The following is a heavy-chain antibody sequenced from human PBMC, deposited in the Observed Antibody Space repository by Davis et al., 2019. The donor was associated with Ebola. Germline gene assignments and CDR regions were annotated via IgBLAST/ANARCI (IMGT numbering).Heavy chain of an antibody. D-gene: IGHD3-3*01. Sequence: GESLKISCAASGFTFSSYWMSWVRQAPGKGLEWVANIKQGGSEKYYVDSVKGRFTISRDNAKNSLYLQMNSLRAEDTAVYYCARGGWSGYFNYYGMDVWGQGTTVTVSS. CDR2: IKQGGSEK. CDR3: ARGGWSGYFNYYGMDV. V-gene: IGHV3-7*03. J-gene: IGHJ6*02. CDR1: GFTFSSYW.